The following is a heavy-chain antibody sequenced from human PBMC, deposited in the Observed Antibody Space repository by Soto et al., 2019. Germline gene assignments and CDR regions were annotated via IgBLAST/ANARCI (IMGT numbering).Heavy chain of an antibody. D-gene: IGHD3-22*01. CDR2: INPNSGGT. CDR3: AISHYYDSSGSYYYGMDV. CDR1: GYTFTGYY. V-gene: IGHV1-2*04. Sequence: EASVKVSCKASGYTFTGYYMHWVRQAPGQGLEWMGWINPNSGGTNYAQKFQGWVTMTRDTSISTAYMELSRLRSDDTAVYYCAISHYYDSSGSYYYGMDVWGQGTTVTVSS. J-gene: IGHJ6*02.